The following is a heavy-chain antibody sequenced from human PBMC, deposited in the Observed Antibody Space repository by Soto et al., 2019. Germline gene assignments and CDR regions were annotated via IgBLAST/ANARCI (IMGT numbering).Heavy chain of an antibody. CDR1: GGSFRDHY. Sequence: SETLSLTCAVYGGSFRDHYWTWIRQPPGKGLEWIGYISYSGYTNYKPSLKSRLTMSVDMAKNQFSLSLNSLTAADTAVYYCARVVDRPPWSALFGAFDIWGQGTMVTVSS. V-gene: IGHV4-59*11. J-gene: IGHJ3*02. CDR2: ISYSGYT. D-gene: IGHD3-3*01. CDR3: ARVVDRPPWSALFGAFDI.